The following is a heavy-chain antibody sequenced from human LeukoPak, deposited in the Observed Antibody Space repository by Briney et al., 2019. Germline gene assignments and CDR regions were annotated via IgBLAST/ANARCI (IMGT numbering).Heavy chain of an antibody. CDR3: ARAGGNYHGSGSYAFDI. D-gene: IGHD3-10*01. V-gene: IGHV1-18*01. CDR2: ISAHDGNT. J-gene: IGHJ3*02. CDR1: GYTFSTYD. Sequence: ASVKVSCKASGYTFSTYDITWVRQAPGPGLEWMGWISAHDGNTDYAQKLQGRVTMTTDTSTSTAYMELRSLRSDDTAVYYCARAGGNYHGSGSYAFDIWGQGTMVTVSS.